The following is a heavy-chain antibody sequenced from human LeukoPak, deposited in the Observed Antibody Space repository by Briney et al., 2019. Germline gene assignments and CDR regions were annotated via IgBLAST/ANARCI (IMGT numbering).Heavy chain of an antibody. D-gene: IGHD1-1*01. V-gene: IGHV4-34*01. CDR2: INHSGST. CDR1: GGSFWVYY. Sequence: KPSETLSLTCAVYGGSFWVYYWSWMRHPPGKGLEWIGEINHSGSTNYNPSLKSRVTISVDTSKNQFSLKLSSVTAADTAVYYCARAAVLQRGIDYWGQGTLVTVSS. J-gene: IGHJ4*02. CDR3: ARAAVLQRGIDY.